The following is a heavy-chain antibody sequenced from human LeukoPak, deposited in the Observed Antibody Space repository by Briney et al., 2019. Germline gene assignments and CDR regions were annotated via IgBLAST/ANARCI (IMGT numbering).Heavy chain of an antibody. CDR2: IYYTGST. CDR1: GGSISSDGYY. D-gene: IGHD6-13*01. CDR3: ARGTGGAAAADFDP. J-gene: IGHJ5*02. Sequence: SETLSLTCTVSGGSISSDGYYWSWIRQHPGKGLEWIVAIYYTGSTYYNPSLKSRATISVDTSKNHFSLKLTSVTAADTAVYYCARGTGGAAAADFDPWGQGTLVTVPS. V-gene: IGHV4-31*03.